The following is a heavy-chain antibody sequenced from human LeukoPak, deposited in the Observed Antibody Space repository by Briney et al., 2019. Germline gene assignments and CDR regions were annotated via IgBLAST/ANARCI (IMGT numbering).Heavy chain of an antibody. CDR3: AGRLDCSGGSCYSFDAFDI. Sequence: GESLKISCKGSGYSFTSYWIGWVRQLPGKGLEWMGIIYPGDSDTSYSPSFQGHVTIPADKSISTAYLQWSSLKASDTAMYYCAGRLDCSGGSCYSFDAFDIWGKGTMVTVSS. V-gene: IGHV5-51*01. CDR1: GYSFTSYW. J-gene: IGHJ3*02. D-gene: IGHD2-15*01. CDR2: IYPGDSDT.